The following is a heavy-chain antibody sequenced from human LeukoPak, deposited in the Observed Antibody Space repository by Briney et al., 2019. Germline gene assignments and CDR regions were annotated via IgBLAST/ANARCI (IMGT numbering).Heavy chain of an antibody. Sequence: AGGSLRLSCAASGFTFSSYEMNWVRQAPGKGLEWVSYISSSGSTIYYADSVKGRLTISRDNAKNSLYLQMNSLRAEDTAVYYCARGLTMVRGVIRAPNRTPFDYWGQGTLVTVSS. CDR1: GFTFSSYE. D-gene: IGHD3-10*01. CDR3: ARGLTMVRGVIRAPNRTPFDY. J-gene: IGHJ4*02. V-gene: IGHV3-48*03. CDR2: ISSSGSTI.